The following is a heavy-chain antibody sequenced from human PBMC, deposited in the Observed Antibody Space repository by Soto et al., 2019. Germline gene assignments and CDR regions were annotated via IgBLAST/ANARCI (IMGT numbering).Heavy chain of an antibody. CDR2: VNPTGGST. V-gene: IGHV1-46*03. D-gene: IGHD6-25*01. CDR1: GYTFTSYY. J-gene: IGHJ4*02. Sequence: QVQLVQSGAEVKKPGASVRVSCKASGYTFTSYYIHWVRQAPGQGLEWMAIVNPTGGSTNYAQKFQGRVTVTFDPSTSTVFMELNSLRYEDTAVYYCARLLAAGDSWGQGTLVTVSS. CDR3: ARLLAAGDS.